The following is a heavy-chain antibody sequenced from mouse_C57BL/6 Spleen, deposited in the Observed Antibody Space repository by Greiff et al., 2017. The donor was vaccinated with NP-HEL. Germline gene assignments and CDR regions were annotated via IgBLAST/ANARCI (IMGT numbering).Heavy chain of an antibody. CDR2: INPNYGST. D-gene: IGHD2-5*01. J-gene: IGHJ4*01. CDR3: ARSPSLAYYSNPSAMDY. Sequence: EVQLQQSGPELVKPGASVKISCKASGYSFTDYNMNWVKQSNGKSLEWIGVINPNYGSTSYNQKFKGKATLTVDQSSSTAYMQLNSLTSEDSAVYYCARSPSLAYYSNPSAMDYWGQGTSVTVSS. V-gene: IGHV1-39*01. CDR1: GYSFTDYN.